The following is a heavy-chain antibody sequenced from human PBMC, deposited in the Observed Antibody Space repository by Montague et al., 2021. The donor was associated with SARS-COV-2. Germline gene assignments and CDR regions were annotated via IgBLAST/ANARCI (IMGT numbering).Heavy chain of an antibody. Sequence: SETLSLTCTVSGGSVNAEYWSWIRQPPGRGPEWIGFIYDGGSTTYNPSLKSRVTISPDPSQNQFSLNLASVTAADTAVYFCARQTGGRRSFDSWGQGTLVTVSS. J-gene: IGHJ4*02. CDR2: IYDGGST. V-gene: IGHV4-59*08. D-gene: IGHD1-14*01. CDR3: ARQTGGRRSFDS. CDR1: GGSVNAEY.